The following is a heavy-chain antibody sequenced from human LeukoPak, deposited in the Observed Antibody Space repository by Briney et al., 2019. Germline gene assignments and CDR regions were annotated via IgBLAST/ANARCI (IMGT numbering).Heavy chain of an antibody. CDR2: IIPIFGTA. V-gene: IGHV1-69*13. CDR3: ARYCSSTSCYRSFDY. Sequence: SVKVSCKASGYTFTSYDINWVRQAPGQGLEWMGGIIPIFGTANYAQKFQGRVTITADESTSTAYMELSSLRSEDTAVYYCARYCSSTSCYRSFDYWGQGTLVTVSS. CDR1: GYTFTSYD. D-gene: IGHD2-2*01. J-gene: IGHJ4*02.